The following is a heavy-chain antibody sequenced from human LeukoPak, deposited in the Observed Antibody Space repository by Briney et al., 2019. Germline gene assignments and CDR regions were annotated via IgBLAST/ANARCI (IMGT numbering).Heavy chain of an antibody. J-gene: IGHJ5*02. D-gene: IGHD6-19*01. Sequence: GGSLRLSCEASGFTFSSYAMSWVRQAPGKGLEWVSAVSGSGGSTYYADSVKGRFTISRDNSKNTLYLQMSSLRAEDTAVYYCARSRIAEWLVHGWFDPWGQGTLVTVSS. V-gene: IGHV3-23*01. CDR2: VSGSGGST. CDR1: GFTFSSYA. CDR3: ARSRIAEWLVHGWFDP.